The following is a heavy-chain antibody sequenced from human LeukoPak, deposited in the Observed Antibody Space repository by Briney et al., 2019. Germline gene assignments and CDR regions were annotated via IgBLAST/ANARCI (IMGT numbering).Heavy chain of an antibody. CDR1: GGSINSGSYY. CDR3: ARTAVRREYYDFWSGYYED. D-gene: IGHD3-3*01. CDR2: FYISEGT. V-gene: IGHV4-61*02. J-gene: IGHJ4*02. Sequence: SQTLSLTCTVSGGSINSGSYYWNWIRQPAGKGLEWIGRFYISEGTKYNPSLKSRVTISVDTSKNQFSLRLSSVTAADTAVYYCARTAVRREYYDFWSGYYEDWGQGTLVTVSS.